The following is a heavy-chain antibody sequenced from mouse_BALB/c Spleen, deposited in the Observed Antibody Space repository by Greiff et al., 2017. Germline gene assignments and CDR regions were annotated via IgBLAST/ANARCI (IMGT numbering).Heavy chain of an antibody. D-gene: IGHD2-2*01. CDR1: GFSLTSYG. J-gene: IGHJ3*01. Sequence: QVQLQQSGPGLVQPSQSLSITCTVSGFSLTSYGVHWVRQSPGKGLEWLGVIWSGGSTDYNAAFISRLSISKDNSKSQVFFKMNSLQANDTAIYYCARKGDGYDRGFAYWGQGTLVTVSA. CDR2: IWSGGST. V-gene: IGHV2-2*02. CDR3: ARKGDGYDRGFAY.